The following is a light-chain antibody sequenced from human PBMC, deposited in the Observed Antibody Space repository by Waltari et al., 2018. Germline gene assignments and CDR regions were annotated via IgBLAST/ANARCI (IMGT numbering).Light chain of an antibody. J-gene: IGLJ3*02. CDR3: SSYTSTTDLV. Sequence: QSALTQPASVSGSPGQSITISCPGTTSDVVASTYVSWHQQHPGKAPKLIIFEVSYRPSGVSNRFSGSKSGNTASLTISGLQPDDEADYYCSSYTSTTDLVFGGGTKVTVL. CDR2: EVS. CDR1: TSDVVASTY. V-gene: IGLV2-14*01.